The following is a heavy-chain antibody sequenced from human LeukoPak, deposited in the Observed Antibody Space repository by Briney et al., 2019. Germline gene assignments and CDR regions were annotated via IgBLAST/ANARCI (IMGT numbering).Heavy chain of an antibody. CDR1: GDSITTYY. V-gene: IGHV4-59*01. CDR3: ARGVTAAASS. Sequence: SETLSLTCTVSGDSITTYYWSWIRQPPRKGLEWIGYINYMGSTNYNPSLKNRVSISADISKTQFTLRLRSVTAADTAVYFCARGVTAAASSWGQGTLVTVSS. J-gene: IGHJ5*02. D-gene: IGHD6-13*01. CDR2: INYMGST.